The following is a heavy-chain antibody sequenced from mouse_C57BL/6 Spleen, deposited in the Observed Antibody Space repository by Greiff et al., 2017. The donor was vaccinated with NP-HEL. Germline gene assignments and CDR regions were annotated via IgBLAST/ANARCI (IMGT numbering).Heavy chain of an antibody. Sequence: QVQLQQSGAELVKPGASVKISCKASGYAFSSYWMNWVKQRPGKGLEWIGQIYPGDGDTNYNGKFKGKATLTADKSSSTAYMQLSSLTSEDSAVYFCARRYYSKGGPFDYWGQGTTLTVSS. CDR3: ARRYYSKGGPFDY. D-gene: IGHD2-5*01. V-gene: IGHV1-80*01. CDR1: GYAFSSYW. J-gene: IGHJ2*01. CDR2: IYPGDGDT.